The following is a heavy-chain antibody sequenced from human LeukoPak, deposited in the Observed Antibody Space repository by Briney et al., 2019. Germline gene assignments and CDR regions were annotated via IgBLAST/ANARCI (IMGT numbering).Heavy chain of an antibody. CDR1: GYTFTSYD. J-gene: IGHJ6*02. Sequence: GASVKVSCKASGYTFTSYDISWMRQAPGQGLEWMGWISAYNGNTNYAQKLQGRVTMTTDTSTSTAYMELRSLRSDDTAVYYCARVLGRLGNCYYGMDVWGQGTTVTVSS. CDR3: ARVLGRLGNCYYGMDV. V-gene: IGHV1-18*01. CDR2: ISAYNGNT. D-gene: IGHD7-27*01.